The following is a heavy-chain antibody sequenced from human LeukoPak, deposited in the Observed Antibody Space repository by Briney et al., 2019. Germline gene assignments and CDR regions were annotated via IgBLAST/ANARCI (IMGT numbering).Heavy chain of an antibody. CDR1: GFTFSTYW. J-gene: IGHJ4*02. Sequence: GGSLRLSCAAYGFTFSTYWMTWVRQAPGKGLEWVANIKEDGSEKYYVDSVKGRFTISRDNAKNSLYLQMNSLRAEDTAVYYCAGAGGEYSSGWYRYWGQGTLVTVSS. CDR3: AGAGGEYSSGWYRY. D-gene: IGHD6-19*01. CDR2: IKEDGSEK. V-gene: IGHV3-7*01.